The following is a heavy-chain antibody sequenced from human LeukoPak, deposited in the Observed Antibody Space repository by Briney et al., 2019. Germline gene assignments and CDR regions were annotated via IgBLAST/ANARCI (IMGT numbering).Heavy chain of an antibody. CDR2: INPNSGGT. Sequence: ASVKVSCKASGYTFTGYYMHWVRQAPGQGLEWMGWINPNSGGTNYAQKFRGRVTMTRDTSISTAYMELSRLRSDDTAVYYCAREFQYGSTSPEDYWGQGTLVTVSS. CDR3: AREFQYGSTSPEDY. D-gene: IGHD2-2*01. CDR1: GYTFTGYY. V-gene: IGHV1-2*02. J-gene: IGHJ4*02.